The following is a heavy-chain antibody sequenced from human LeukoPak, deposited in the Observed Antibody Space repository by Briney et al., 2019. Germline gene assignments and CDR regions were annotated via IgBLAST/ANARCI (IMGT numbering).Heavy chain of an antibody. D-gene: IGHD3-3*01. CDR2: INHSGST. CDR3: SRGFYHFLSCYYTHWFDP. Sequence: SETLSLTCAVYGGSFSGYYWSWIRQPPGKGLERIGEINHSGSTNYNPSLKSRVTLSVDTSKNQFSLKLSFGAAADTGVYFCSRGFYHFLSCYYTHWFDPWGQGTLVTVSS. V-gene: IGHV4-34*01. J-gene: IGHJ5*02. CDR1: GGSFSGYY.